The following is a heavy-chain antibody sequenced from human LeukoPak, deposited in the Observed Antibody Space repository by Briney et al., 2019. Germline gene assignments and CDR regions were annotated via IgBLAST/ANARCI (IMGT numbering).Heavy chain of an antibody. Sequence: ASVKVSCKASGYTLTSYGISWVRQAPGQGLEWMGWISAYNGNTNYAQKLQGRVTMTTDTSTSTAYMELRSLRSDDTAVYYCARDHPGHDAFDIWGQGTMVTVSS. CDR3: ARDHPGHDAFDI. V-gene: IGHV1-18*01. CDR2: ISAYNGNT. J-gene: IGHJ3*02. CDR1: GYTLTSYG.